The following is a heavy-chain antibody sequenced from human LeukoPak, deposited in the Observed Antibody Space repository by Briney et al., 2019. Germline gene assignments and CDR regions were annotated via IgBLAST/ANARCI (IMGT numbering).Heavy chain of an antibody. CDR1: GGSLSSYY. Sequence: PSETLSLTCTVSGGSLSSYYWSWIRQPPGKGLEWIGYIYYSGSTNYNPSLKSRVTISVDTSKNQFSLKLSSVTAADTAVYYCARGRSPDYDFWSGYYPFDYWGQGTLVTVSS. J-gene: IGHJ4*02. CDR3: ARGRSPDYDFWSGYYPFDY. D-gene: IGHD3-3*01. V-gene: IGHV4-59*01. CDR2: IYYSGST.